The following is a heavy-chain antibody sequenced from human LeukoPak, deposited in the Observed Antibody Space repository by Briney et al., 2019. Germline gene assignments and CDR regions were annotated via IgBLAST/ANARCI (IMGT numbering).Heavy chain of an antibody. CDR1: GGPVSSGNYY. D-gene: IGHD3-22*01. CDR3: AREPNYYDSSGYFFDY. CDR2: IYYSGST. Sequence: TSETLSLTCTVSGGPVSSGNYYWSWIRQPPGKGLEWIGYIYYSGSTNYNPSLKSRVTISVDTSKNQFSLKLSSVTAADTAVYYCAREPNYYDSSGYFFDYWGQGTLVTVSS. J-gene: IGHJ4*02. V-gene: IGHV4-61*01.